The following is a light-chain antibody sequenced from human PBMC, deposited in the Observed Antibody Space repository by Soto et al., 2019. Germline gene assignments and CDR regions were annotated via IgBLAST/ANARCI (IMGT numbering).Light chain of an antibody. CDR3: AAWDDSLNGVV. Sequence: QAVVTQPPSASGTPGQRVTISCSGSSSNIGSNTVNWYQQLPGTAPKLLIYSNNQRPSGVPDRFSGSKSGTSASLAISGLQSGDEADYYCAAWDDSLNGVVFGGGTKVTVL. CDR1: SSNIGSNT. J-gene: IGLJ2*01. V-gene: IGLV1-44*01. CDR2: SNN.